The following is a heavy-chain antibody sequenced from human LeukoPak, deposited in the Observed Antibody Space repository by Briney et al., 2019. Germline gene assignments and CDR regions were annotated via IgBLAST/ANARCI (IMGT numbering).Heavy chain of an antibody. J-gene: IGHJ2*01. CDR1: GYIFTDYY. CDR2: INPNSGGT. CDR3: ARTYDTRDWYFDL. V-gene: IGHV1-2*06. D-gene: IGHD3-22*01. Sequence: GASVKVSCKASGYIFTDYYIHWVRQAPGQGLEWMGRINPNSGGTNYAQKFQGRVTITRDTSISTAYMDLSRLRSDDTAVYYCARTYDTRDWYFDLWGRGTLVTVSS.